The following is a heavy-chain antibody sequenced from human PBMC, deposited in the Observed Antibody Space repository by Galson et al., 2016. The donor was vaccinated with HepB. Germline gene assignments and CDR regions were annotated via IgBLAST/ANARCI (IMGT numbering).Heavy chain of an antibody. CDR2: LYHRGIT. CDR3: ARGRYGSGSLYNWFDP. V-gene: IGHV4-39*07. J-gene: IGHJ5*02. CDR1: GGSISLSYYY. D-gene: IGHD3-10*01. Sequence: SETLSLTCVVSGGSISLSYYYWGWFRQPPGRWLEWLGNLYHRGITEYNPSLNSRVTISADTSKNQLSLKVTPVTAADTAVYYCARGRYGSGSLYNWFDPWGQGNLVTVSS.